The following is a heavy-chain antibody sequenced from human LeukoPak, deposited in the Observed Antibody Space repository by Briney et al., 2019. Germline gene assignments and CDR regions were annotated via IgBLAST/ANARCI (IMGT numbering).Heavy chain of an antibody. CDR2: ISSSGSTI. D-gene: IGHD6-13*01. CDR1: GFTFSSYE. V-gene: IGHV3-48*03. Sequence: PGGSLRLSCAASGFTFSSYEMNWVRQAPGKGMEWVSYISSSGSTIYYADSVKGRFTISRDNAKNSLYLQKNSLRAEDTAVYYCARDKYSSSWAYYYYYTDVWGKGTTVTVSS. CDR3: ARDKYSSSWAYYYYYTDV. J-gene: IGHJ6*03.